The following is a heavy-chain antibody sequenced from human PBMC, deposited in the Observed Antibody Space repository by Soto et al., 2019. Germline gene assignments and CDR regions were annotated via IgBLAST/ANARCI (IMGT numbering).Heavy chain of an antibody. V-gene: IGHV3-43*01. D-gene: IGHD2-8*01. J-gene: IGHJ4*02. CDR2: ISWDGGST. CDR1: GFTFDDYT. CDR3: ANLSEGGKNSNCTNGVCTDQFDY. Sequence: GGSLRLSCAASGFTFDDYTMHWVRQAPGKGLEWVSLISWDGGSTYYADSVKGRFTISRDNSKNSLYLQMNSLRTEDTALYYCANLSEGGKNSNCTNGVCTDQFDYWGQGTLVTVSS.